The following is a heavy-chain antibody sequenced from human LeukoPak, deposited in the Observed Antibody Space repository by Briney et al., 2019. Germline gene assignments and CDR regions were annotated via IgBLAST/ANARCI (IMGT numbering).Heavy chain of an antibody. Sequence: EAGGSLRLSCAASGFTFSSYWMSWVRQAPGKGLEWVANIRQDGSEKYYVDSVKGRFTISRDNAKNSLYLQMNSLRAEDTAVYYCVRGIEVVPAADNWFDPWGQGTLVTVSS. J-gene: IGHJ5*02. CDR1: GFTFSSYW. CDR2: IRQDGSEK. V-gene: IGHV3-7*01. D-gene: IGHD2-2*01. CDR3: VRGIEVVPAADNWFDP.